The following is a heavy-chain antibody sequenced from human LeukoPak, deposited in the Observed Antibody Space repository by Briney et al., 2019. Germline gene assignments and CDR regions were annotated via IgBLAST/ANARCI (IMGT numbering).Heavy chain of an antibody. V-gene: IGHV4-31*03. J-gene: IGHJ6*02. CDR1: GGSITSGGHY. Sequence: SQTLSLTCTVSGGSITSGGHYWSWIRQHPRKGLEWIGYIYYSGSTYYNPSLKSRVTISVDTSKNQFSLKLSSVTAADTAVYYCARESSFDYYGMDVWGQGTTVTVSS. CDR2: IYYSGST. CDR3: ARESSFDYYGMDV. D-gene: IGHD3-3*01.